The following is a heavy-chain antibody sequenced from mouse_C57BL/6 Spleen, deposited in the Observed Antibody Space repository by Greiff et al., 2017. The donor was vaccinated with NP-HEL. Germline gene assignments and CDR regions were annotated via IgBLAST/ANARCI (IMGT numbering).Heavy chain of an antibody. CDR3: ARDGKGDWYFDV. CDR2: IYPGDGDT. J-gene: IGHJ1*03. CDR1: GYAFSSYW. D-gene: IGHD2-1*01. Sequence: QVQLKQSGAELVKPGASVKISCKASGYAFSSYWMNWVKQRPGKGLEWIGQIYPGDGDTNYNGKFKGKATLTADKSSSTAYMQLSSLTSEDSAVYFCARDGKGDWYFDVWGTGTTVTVSS. V-gene: IGHV1-80*01.